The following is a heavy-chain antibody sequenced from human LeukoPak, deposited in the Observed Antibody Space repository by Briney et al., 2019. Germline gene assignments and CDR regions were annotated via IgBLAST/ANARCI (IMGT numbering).Heavy chain of an antibody. CDR1: GYTFTGYY. V-gene: IGHV1-2*02. CDR2: INPNSGGT. CDR3: ASSYYDFWSGYSYYYMDV. D-gene: IGHD3-3*01. J-gene: IGHJ6*03. Sequence: GASVKVSSKASGYTFTGYYMHWVRQAPGQGLEWMGWINPNSGGTNYAQKFQGRVTMTRDTSISTAYMELSRLRSDDTAVYCCASSYYDFWSGYSYYYMDVWGKGTTVTVSS.